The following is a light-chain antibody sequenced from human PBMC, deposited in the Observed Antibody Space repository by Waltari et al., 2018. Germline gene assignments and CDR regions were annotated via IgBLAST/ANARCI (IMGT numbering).Light chain of an antibody. CDR3: DSYAGSNNFVV. V-gene: IGLV2-8*01. CDR2: EVY. Sequence: QSALTQPPSASGSPGQSVTISCTGTSRDFGGYHYFSCYQHPPGKAPKLLIYEVYKRPSGVPDRFSGSKSGNTASLTVSGLQPEDEADYYCDSYAGSNNFVVFGGGTKLTVL. CDR1: SRDFGGYHY. J-gene: IGLJ3*02.